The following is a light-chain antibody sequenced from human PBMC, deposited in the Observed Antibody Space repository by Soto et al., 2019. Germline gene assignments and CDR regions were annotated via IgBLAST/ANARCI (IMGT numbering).Light chain of an antibody. CDR1: QSVSSN. V-gene: IGKV3-15*01. CDR3: QQSNNWPKT. CDR2: GAS. Sequence: ETLMTQSPATLSVSPGERVTLSCRASQSVSSNLAWYQQKPGQAPRLLVYGASTRATGIPARFSGSGSGTEFTLTISSLQSEDFAVYYCQQSNNWPKTFGQGTKVDIK. J-gene: IGKJ1*01.